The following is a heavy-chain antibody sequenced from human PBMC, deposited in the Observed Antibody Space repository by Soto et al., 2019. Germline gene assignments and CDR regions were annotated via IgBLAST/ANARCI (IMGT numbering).Heavy chain of an antibody. D-gene: IGHD2-2*01. J-gene: IGHJ5*02. V-gene: IGHV3-11*06. Sequence: GGSLRLSCAASGFTFSDYFMSWIRQAPGKGLEWVSFISGSSDNIKYADSVKGRFTISRDNAKNSLYLQMNSLRAEDTAVYYCVRDSARIVVVPRVDGDNWLDPWGRGTLVTVSS. CDR1: GFTFSDYF. CDR2: ISGSSDNI. CDR3: VRDSARIVVVPRVDGDNWLDP.